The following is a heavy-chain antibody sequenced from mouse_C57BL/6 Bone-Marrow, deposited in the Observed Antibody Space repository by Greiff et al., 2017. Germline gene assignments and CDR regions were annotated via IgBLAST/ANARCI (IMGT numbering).Heavy chain of an antibody. Sequence: QVQLQQPGAELVKPGASVKMSCKASGYTFTSYWITWVKQRPGQGLGWIGDIYPGSGSTNYNEQFKSKATLTVDPSSRTAYMQRSSLTSEDSAVYYCARETITTVVPFAYWGQGTLVTVSA. V-gene: IGHV1-55*01. D-gene: IGHD1-1*01. J-gene: IGHJ3*01. CDR2: IYPGSGST. CDR3: ARETITTVVPFAY. CDR1: GYTFTSYW.